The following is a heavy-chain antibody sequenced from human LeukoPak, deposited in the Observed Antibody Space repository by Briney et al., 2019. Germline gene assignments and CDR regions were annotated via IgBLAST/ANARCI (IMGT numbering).Heavy chain of an antibody. J-gene: IGHJ4*02. V-gene: IGHV3-7*03. Sequence: PGESLRLSCAASGFTFGAYYMTWVRQAPGKGREGVANIKQDGSEKYYVDSVKGRFTISGDNANNSLYLQMNSLRAEDTAVYYCARMSGIAVAAIWISYFDYWGQGTLVTVSS. CDR1: GFTFGAYY. CDR2: IKQDGSEK. D-gene: IGHD6-19*01. CDR3: ARMSGIAVAAIWISYFDY.